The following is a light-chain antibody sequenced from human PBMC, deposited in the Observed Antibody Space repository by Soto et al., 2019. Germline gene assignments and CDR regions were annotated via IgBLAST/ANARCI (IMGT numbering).Light chain of an antibody. V-gene: IGKV1-39*01. CDR1: QSISSY. J-gene: IGKJ5*01. CDR2: AAS. Sequence: DIQMTQSPSSLSASVVDRVTITCRAIQSISSYLNWYQQKPGKAPKLLIYAASSLQSGVPSRFSGSGSGTDFTLTISSLQPEDFATYYCQQSYSTPPITFGQGTRL. CDR3: QQSYSTPPIT.